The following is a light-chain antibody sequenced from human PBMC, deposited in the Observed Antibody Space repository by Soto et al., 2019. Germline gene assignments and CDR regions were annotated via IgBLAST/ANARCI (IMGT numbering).Light chain of an antibody. V-gene: IGKV1-5*03. CDR1: QSISSW. Sequence: DIQMTQSPSTLSASVGDRVTITCRASQSISSWLAWYQQKPGKAPKLLIYKASSLESGVTSRFSGSGSGTEFTLAISSLQPDDFATYYCQQYNSSPWTFVQGTKVEIK. J-gene: IGKJ1*01. CDR2: KAS. CDR3: QQYNSSPWT.